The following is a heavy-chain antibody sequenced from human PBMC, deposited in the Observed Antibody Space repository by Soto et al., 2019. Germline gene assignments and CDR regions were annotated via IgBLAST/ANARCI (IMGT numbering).Heavy chain of an antibody. D-gene: IGHD3-10*01. CDR3: TKTAHGWFSAFDI. V-gene: IGHV3-23*01. Sequence: EVQLLESGGGLVQPGGSLRLSCAASGFTFSRYAMSWVRQAPGKGLEWVSAISGSAGTTYYADSVKGRFTFSRDNSKNTLYLPMNSLRAEDTAVYYCTKTAHGWFSAFDIWGQGTMVTVSS. CDR1: GFTFSRYA. J-gene: IGHJ3*02. CDR2: ISGSAGTT.